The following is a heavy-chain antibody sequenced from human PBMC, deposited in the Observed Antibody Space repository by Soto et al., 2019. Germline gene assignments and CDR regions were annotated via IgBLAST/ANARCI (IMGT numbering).Heavy chain of an antibody. V-gene: IGHV1-58*01. Sequence: SVKVSCKASGFTFTSSAVQWVRQAREQRLEWIGWIVVGSGNTNYAQKFQERVTITRDMSTSTAYMELSSLRSDDTAVYYCARYGILIAREDYYYYGMDVWGQGTTVTVSS. CDR3: ARYGILIAREDYYYYGMDV. CDR2: IVVGSGNT. CDR1: GFTFTSSA. J-gene: IGHJ6*02. D-gene: IGHD3-9*01.